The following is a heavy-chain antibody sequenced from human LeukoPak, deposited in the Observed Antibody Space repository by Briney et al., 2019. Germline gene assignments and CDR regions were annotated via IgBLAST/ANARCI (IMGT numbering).Heavy chain of an antibody. V-gene: IGHV3-30*02. Sequence: GGSLRLSCAASGFTFSSYGMHWVRQAPGKGLEWVAFIRYDGSNKYYADSVKGRFTISRDNSKNTLYLQMNSLRAEDTAVYYCAKGLGSSGSYFDYWGQGTLVTVSS. J-gene: IGHJ4*02. CDR3: AKGLGSSGSYFDY. CDR2: IRYDGSNK. D-gene: IGHD1-26*01. CDR1: GFTFSSYG.